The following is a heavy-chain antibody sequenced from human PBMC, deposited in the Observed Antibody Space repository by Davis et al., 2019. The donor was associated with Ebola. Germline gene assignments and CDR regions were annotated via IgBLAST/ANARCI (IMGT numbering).Heavy chain of an antibody. CDR1: GFTFSSYS. Sequence: GESLKISCAASGFTFSSYSMNWVRQAPGKGLEWVSSISSSSSYIYYADSVKGRFTISRDNAKNSLYLQMNSLKTEDTAVYYCTSQFIAVAGRDYWGQGTLVTVSS. V-gene: IGHV3-21*04. CDR2: ISSSSSYI. D-gene: IGHD6-19*01. J-gene: IGHJ4*02. CDR3: TSQFIAVAGRDY.